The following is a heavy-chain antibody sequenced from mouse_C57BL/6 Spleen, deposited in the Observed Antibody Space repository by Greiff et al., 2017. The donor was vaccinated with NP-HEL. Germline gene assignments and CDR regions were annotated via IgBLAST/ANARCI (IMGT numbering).Heavy chain of an antibody. CDR3: ARSGGSSLYYFDY. V-gene: IGHV1-42*01. CDR1: GYSFTGYY. CDR2: INPSTGGT. Sequence: VQLQQSGPELVKPGASVKISCKASGYSFTGYYMNWVKQSPEKSLEWIGEINPSTGGTTYNQKFKAKATLTVDKSSSTAYMQLKSLTSEDSAVYYCARSGGSSLYYFDYWGQGTTLTVSS. D-gene: IGHD1-1*01. J-gene: IGHJ2*01.